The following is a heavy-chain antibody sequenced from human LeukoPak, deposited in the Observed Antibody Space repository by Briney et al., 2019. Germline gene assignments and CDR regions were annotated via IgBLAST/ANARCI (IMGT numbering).Heavy chain of an antibody. V-gene: IGHV3-23*01. CDR2: ISGSGGST. J-gene: IGHJ5*02. Sequence: GSLRLSCVASGFTFSSYAMSWVRQAPGKGLEWVSAISGSGGSTYYADSVKGRFTISRDNSKNTLYLQMNSLRAEDTAVYYCAKDGSYCSSTSCYNWFDPWGQGTLVTVSS. CDR1: GFTFSSYA. D-gene: IGHD2-2*01. CDR3: AKDGSYCSSTSCYNWFDP.